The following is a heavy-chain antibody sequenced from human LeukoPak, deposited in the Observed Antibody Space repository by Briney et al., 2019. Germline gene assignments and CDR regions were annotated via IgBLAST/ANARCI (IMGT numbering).Heavy chain of an antibody. CDR2: ISYDGSNK. J-gene: IGHJ4*02. D-gene: IGHD3-10*01. CDR1: GFTFSSYG. CDR3: AKEPGYGSGSYYRPLDY. V-gene: IGHV3-30*18. Sequence: GRSLRLSCAASGFTFSSYGMHWVRQAPGKGLEWVAVISYDGSNKYYADSVKGRFTISRDNSKNTVYLQMNSLRAEDTAVYYCAKEPGYGSGSYYRPLDYWGQGALVTVSS.